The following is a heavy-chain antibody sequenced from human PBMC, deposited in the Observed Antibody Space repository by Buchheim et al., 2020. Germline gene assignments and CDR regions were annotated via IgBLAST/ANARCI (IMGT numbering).Heavy chain of an antibody. CDR2: IKQDGSEK. CDR3: ARDGYGMDV. J-gene: IGHJ6*02. V-gene: IGHV3-7*01. CDR1: GFTFSSYA. Sequence: EVQLLESGGGLVQPGGSLRLSCAASGFTFSSYAMSWVRQAPGKGLGWVANIKQDGSEKYYVDSVKGRFTISRDNAKHSLYLQMNSLRAEDTAVYYCARDGYGMDVWGQGTT.